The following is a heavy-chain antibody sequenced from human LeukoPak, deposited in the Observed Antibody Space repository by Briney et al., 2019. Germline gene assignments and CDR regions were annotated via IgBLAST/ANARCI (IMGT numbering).Heavy chain of an antibody. Sequence: SSVKVFCTASGGTFSSYAISWVRQAPGQGLEWMGGIIPIFGTANCAQKFQGRVTITTDESTSTAYMELSSLRSEDTAVYYCATYCSGGSRLFDYWGQGTLVTVSS. J-gene: IGHJ4*02. CDR2: IIPIFGTA. CDR3: ATYCSGGSRLFDY. CDR1: GGTFSSYA. D-gene: IGHD2-15*01. V-gene: IGHV1-69*05.